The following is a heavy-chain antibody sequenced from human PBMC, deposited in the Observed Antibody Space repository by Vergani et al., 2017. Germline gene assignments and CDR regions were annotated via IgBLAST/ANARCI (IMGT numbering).Heavy chain of an antibody. CDR2: IYYSGST. CDR3: ARTIFGAYYMDV. V-gene: IGHV4-39*07. D-gene: IGHD3-3*01. Sequence: QLQLQESGPGLVKPSETLSLTCTVSGGSISSSSYYWGWIRQPPGKGLEWIGSIYYSGSTYYNPSLKSRVTISVDTSKNQFSLKLSSVTAADTAVYYCARTIFGAYYMDVWGKGTTVTVSS. J-gene: IGHJ6*03. CDR1: GGSISSSSYY.